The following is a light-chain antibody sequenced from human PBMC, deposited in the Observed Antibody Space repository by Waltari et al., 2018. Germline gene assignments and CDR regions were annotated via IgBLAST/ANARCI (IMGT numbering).Light chain of an antibody. J-gene: IGLJ3*02. V-gene: IGLV3-9*01. Sequence: SYELTQPLSVSVALGQTAMITCGGHNIGTKSVSWYQQKPGQAPVVVIYRDTSRPSEVSERISGSNSGNTATLTIIRAQVADEADYYCQVWDTNTRVFGRGTKVTVL. CDR3: QVWDTNTRV. CDR2: RDT. CDR1: NIGTKS.